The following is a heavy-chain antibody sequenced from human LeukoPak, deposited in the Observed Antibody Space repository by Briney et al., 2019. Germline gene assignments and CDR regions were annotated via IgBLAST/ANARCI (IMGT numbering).Heavy chain of an antibody. CDR3: ARDLRLWSGYTFDY. J-gene: IGHJ4*02. CDR1: GFIFSDYY. V-gene: IGHV3-7*01. CDR2: IKQDGSEK. Sequence: GGSLRLSCAASGFIFSDYYMTWIRQAPGKGLEWVANIKQDGSEKYYVDSVKGRFTISRDNAKNLLYLQMNSLRAEDTAVYYCARDLRLWSGYTFDYWGQGTLVTVSS. D-gene: IGHD3-3*01.